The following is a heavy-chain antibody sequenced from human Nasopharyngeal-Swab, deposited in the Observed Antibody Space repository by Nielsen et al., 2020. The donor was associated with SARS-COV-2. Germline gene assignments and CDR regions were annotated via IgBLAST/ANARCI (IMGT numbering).Heavy chain of an antibody. V-gene: IGHV3-15*01. Sequence: GGSLRLSCAASGFTFSNAWMSWVRQAPGKGLEWVGRIKSKTDGGTTDYAAPVKGRFTISRDDSKNTLYLQMNSLKTEDTAVYYCTTDLGVVLAAMRRYYYYGMDVWGQGTTVTVSS. CDR2: IKSKTDGGTT. CDR3: TTDLGVVLAAMRRYYYYGMDV. CDR1: GFTFSNAW. J-gene: IGHJ6*02. D-gene: IGHD2-2*01.